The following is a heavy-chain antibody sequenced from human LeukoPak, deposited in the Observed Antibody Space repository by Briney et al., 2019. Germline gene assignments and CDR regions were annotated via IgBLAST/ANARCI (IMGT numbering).Heavy chain of an antibody. CDR1: GGSVSSGSYY. CDR3: ARERTDYGDYFDY. Sequence: SETLSLTCTVSGGSVSSGSYYWSWIRQPPGKGLEWIGYIYHSGSTYYNPSLKSRVTISVDRSKNQFSLKLSSVTAADTAVYYCARERTDYGDYFDYWGQGTLVTVSS. D-gene: IGHD4-17*01. CDR2: IYHSGST. V-gene: IGHV4-30-2*01. J-gene: IGHJ4*02.